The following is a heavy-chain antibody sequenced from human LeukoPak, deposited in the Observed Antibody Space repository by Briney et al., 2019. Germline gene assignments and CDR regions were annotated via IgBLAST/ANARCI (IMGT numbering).Heavy chain of an antibody. CDR1: GYSFTSYW. Sequence: GESLKISCKGSGYSFTSYWIGWVRQMPGKGLEGMGIIYPGDSDTRYSPSFQGQVTISADKSVSTAYLQWSSLKASDTAMYYCARRRSWEYSDYWGQGTLVTVSS. CDR3: ARRRSWEYSDY. V-gene: IGHV5-51*01. CDR2: IYPGDSDT. D-gene: IGHD1-26*01. J-gene: IGHJ4*02.